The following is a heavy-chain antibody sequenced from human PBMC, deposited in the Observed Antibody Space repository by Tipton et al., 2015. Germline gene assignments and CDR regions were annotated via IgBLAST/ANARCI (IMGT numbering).Heavy chain of an antibody. Sequence: GLVKPSEILSLTCTVSGGSISGSHWYWFRQPAGKGLEWIGGVSTSGSTNYNSSLKSRVTTSVDTSKNQFSLKLSSVTAADTAVYYCARLRETYGSDSDNWFDPWGQGTLVTVSS. CDR2: VSTSGST. D-gene: IGHD3-10*01. J-gene: IGHJ5*02. CDR1: GGSISGSH. CDR3: ARLRETYGSDSDNWFDP. V-gene: IGHV4-4*07.